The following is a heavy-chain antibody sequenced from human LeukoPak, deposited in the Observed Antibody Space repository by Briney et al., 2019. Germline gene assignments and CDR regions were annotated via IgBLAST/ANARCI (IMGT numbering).Heavy chain of an antibody. V-gene: IGHV3-30*04. Sequence: PGRSLRLSCAASGFTFSSYAMHWVRQAPGKGLEWVAVISYDGSNKYYADSVKGRFTISRDNSKNTLYLQMNSLRAEDTAVYYCAREGQLGYFDYWGQGTLVTVSS. CDR3: AREGQLGYFDY. D-gene: IGHD3-16*01. CDR2: ISYDGSNK. J-gene: IGHJ4*02. CDR1: GFTFSSYA.